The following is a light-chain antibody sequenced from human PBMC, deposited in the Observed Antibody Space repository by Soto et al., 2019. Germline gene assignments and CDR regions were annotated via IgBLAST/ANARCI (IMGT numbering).Light chain of an antibody. CDR2: DVS. Sequence: QSALTQPASVSGSPGQSITISCTGTSSDVGGYNYVSWYQQHPGKAPKLMIYDVSNRPSGVSNRFSGSKSGNTPSLTISGLQAEDEADYYCSSYTSSSTLVFGNGTKLTVL. CDR3: SSYTSSSTLV. J-gene: IGLJ1*01. V-gene: IGLV2-14*01. CDR1: SSDVGGYNY.